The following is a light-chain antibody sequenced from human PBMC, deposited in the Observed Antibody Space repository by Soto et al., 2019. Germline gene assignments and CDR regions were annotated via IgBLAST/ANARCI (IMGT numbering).Light chain of an antibody. CDR2: KAS. CDR1: RGLSTW. J-gene: IGKJ4*01. CDR3: QQYKSYPVT. V-gene: IGKV1-5*03. Sequence: DIQMTQSPSTLSASAGDRVTITCRASRGLSTWLAWYQQKPGKAPNVLIYKASTLQTGVPSRFSGSGSGTEFTLTISSLQPDDFATYYCQQYKSYPVTFGGGTKVEIK.